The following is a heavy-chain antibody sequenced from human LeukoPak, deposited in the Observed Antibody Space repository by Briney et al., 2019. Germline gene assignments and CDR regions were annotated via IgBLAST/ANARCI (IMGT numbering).Heavy chain of an antibody. CDR3: ARYSSSTGGASYYLDY. D-gene: IGHD6-6*01. J-gene: IGHJ4*01. Sequence: GGSLRLSCTASGFTLRNYWMHWVRQVPGKRLVWVSRISGDGSVTNYADSVQGRFTISRDNAKNTLYLQIDSMRSEDTAVYYCARYSSSTGGASYYLDYWGHGTLVTVSS. CDR1: GFTLRNYW. CDR2: ISGDGSVT. V-gene: IGHV3-74*01.